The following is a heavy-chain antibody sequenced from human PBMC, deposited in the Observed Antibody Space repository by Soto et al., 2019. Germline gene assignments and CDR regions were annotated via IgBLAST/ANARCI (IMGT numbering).Heavy chain of an antibody. CDR2: IYWNDDK. V-gene: IGHV2-5*01. Sequence: SGPTLVNPTQTLTLTCTLSGFSLNSAGWGVVWIRQPPGKALEWLALIYWNDDKRYSPSLNNRLTITRDTSRNQVVLTMTNMAPDDTGTYYCAHRPNWGINGLGAWGQGPSVTV. CDR3: AHRPNWGINGLGA. CDR1: GFSLNSAGWG. D-gene: IGHD7-27*01. J-gene: IGHJ6*02.